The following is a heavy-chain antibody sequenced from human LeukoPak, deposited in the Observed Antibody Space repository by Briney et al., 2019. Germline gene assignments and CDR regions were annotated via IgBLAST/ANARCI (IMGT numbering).Heavy chain of an antibody. J-gene: IGHJ6*03. CDR3: ARGPFAGVNTAMVYYYYYMDV. V-gene: IGHV1-69*04. Sequence: HRASVKVSCKASGATFNNYAISWVRQAPGQGLEWMGRIIPILGIPNYAQKFQGRVTIAADESTSTAYMELSSLRSEDTAVYYCARGPFAGVNTAMVYYYYYMDVWGKGTTVTVSS. CDR2: IIPILGIP. D-gene: IGHD5-18*01. CDR1: GATFNNYA.